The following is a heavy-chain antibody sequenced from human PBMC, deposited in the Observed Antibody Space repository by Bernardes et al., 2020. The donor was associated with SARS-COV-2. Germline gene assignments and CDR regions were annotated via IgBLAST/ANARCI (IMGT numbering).Heavy chain of an antibody. Sequence: GGSLRLSCAASGFTFDDYAMHWVRQAPGKGLEWVSGISWNSGSIGYADSVKGRFTISRDNAKNSLYLQMNSLRAEDTALYYCAKVTTVTTLLDYGMDVWGQGTTVTVSS. D-gene: IGHD4-4*01. V-gene: IGHV3-9*01. J-gene: IGHJ6*02. CDR3: AKVTTVTTLLDYGMDV. CDR2: ISWNSGSI. CDR1: GFTFDDYA.